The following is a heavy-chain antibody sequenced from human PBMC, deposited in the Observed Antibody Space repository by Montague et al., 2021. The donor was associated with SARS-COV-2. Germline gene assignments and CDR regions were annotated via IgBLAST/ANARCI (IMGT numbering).Heavy chain of an antibody. D-gene: IGHD6-13*01. CDR1: GGSISGGCYY. Sequence: TLSLTCTVSGGSISGGCYYLIWIRQRPGKGLEWIGYIYYSGSTYYNPSLKIRISVSVDTSQNQFSLKLRSVTAADTAVYYCARDPGGTYSCSWYYYYGMDVWGQGTTVTVSS. CDR3: ARDPGGTYSCSWYYYYGMDV. CDR2: IYYSGST. V-gene: IGHV4-31*03. J-gene: IGHJ6*02.